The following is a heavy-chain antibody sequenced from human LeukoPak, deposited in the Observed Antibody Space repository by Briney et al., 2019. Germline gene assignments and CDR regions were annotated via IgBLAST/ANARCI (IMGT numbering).Heavy chain of an antibody. CDR3: ARDHPAYCGGDCLYYFDY. V-gene: IGHV1-18*01. Sequence: GASVKVSCKASGYTFTSYGISWVRQAPGQGLEWMGWISAYNGNTNYAQKLQGRVTMTTDTSTSTAYMELRSLRSDDTAMYYCARDHPAYCGGDCLYYFDYWGQGTLVTVSS. J-gene: IGHJ4*02. D-gene: IGHD2-21*02. CDR1: GYTFTSYG. CDR2: ISAYNGNT.